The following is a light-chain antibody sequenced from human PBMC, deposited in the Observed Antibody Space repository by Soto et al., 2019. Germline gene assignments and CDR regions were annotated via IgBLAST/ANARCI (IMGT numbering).Light chain of an antibody. CDR1: SSNIGAIYD. Sequence: QLVLTQPPSVSGAPGQRVTISCTGSSSNIGAIYDVYWYQQLPGKAPKLLIYGNSNRPSGVPDRFSGSKSGTSASLAITGLQAEDEADYYCATWDDSLSGPVFGGGTKLTVL. CDR3: ATWDDSLSGPV. V-gene: IGLV1-40*01. J-gene: IGLJ2*01. CDR2: GNS.